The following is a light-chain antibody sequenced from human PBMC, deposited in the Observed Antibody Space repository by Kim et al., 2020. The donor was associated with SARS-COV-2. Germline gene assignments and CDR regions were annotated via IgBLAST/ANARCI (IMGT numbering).Light chain of an antibody. CDR3: CSDAGSTVV. J-gene: IGLJ2*01. CDR2: DAR. Sequence: GQSVSISCTGTGGVVGGYNDVSGYQQQRGKDPERLIYDARNRPSGVPDRFSGAKSGDTASLSSSGLQDEGEADYYSCSDAGSTVVFGGGTQLSVL. CDR1: GGVVGGYND. V-gene: IGLV2-11*01.